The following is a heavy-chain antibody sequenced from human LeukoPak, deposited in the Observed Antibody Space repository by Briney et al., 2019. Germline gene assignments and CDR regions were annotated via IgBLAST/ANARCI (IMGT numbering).Heavy chain of an antibody. D-gene: IGHD1-26*01. CDR1: GGSISSSNW. J-gene: IGHJ3*02. V-gene: IGHV4-4*02. CDR3: ARDLIVGATHDAFDI. CDR2: IYHSGST. Sequence: SETLSLTCAVSGGSISSSNWWSWVRQPPGKGLEWIGEIYHSGSTNYNPSLKSRVTISVDTSKNQFSLKLSSVTAADTAVYYCARDLIVGATHDAFDIWGQGTMVTVSS.